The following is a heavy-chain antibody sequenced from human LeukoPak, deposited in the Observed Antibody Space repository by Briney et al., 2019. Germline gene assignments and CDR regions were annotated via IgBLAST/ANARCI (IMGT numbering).Heavy chain of an antibody. D-gene: IGHD4-17*01. CDR3: ATIMTTVTTPDY. CDR2: ISSSGRTI. J-gene: IGHJ4*02. Sequence: GGSLRLSCAASGFTFSSYSMSWVRQAPGKGLEWISYISSSGRTIYYADSVKGRFTISRDNAKNSLYLQMNSLRAEDTAVYYCATIMTTVTTPDYWGQGTLVTVSS. CDR1: GFTFSSYS. V-gene: IGHV3-48*03.